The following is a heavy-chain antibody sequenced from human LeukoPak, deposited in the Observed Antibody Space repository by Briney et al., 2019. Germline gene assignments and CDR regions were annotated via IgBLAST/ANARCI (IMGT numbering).Heavy chain of an antibody. D-gene: IGHD3-22*01. CDR1: GYAFTNYA. V-gene: IGHV1-3*01. CDR3: ARDGYYDSSGYSCFDY. Sequence: ASVKVSCKASGYAFTNYAIQWVRQAPGQRLEWMGWVNAGNSHTRYSPKFQGRVTIARDTSASTAYMELSSLRSEDTAVYYCARDGYYDSSGYSCFDYWGQGTLVTVSP. CDR2: VNAGNSHT. J-gene: IGHJ4*02.